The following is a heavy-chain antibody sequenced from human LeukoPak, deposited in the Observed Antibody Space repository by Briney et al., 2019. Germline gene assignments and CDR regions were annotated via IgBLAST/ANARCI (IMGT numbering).Heavy chain of an antibody. D-gene: IGHD2-2*01. CDR1: GVTFSSYV. Sequence: PGGSLRLSCAPPGVTFSSYVMHWVREAPGKGLERVAVISYDGSNTYYAGSVKGRFTISRDNSQSTLYLQMGSLRAEDTAVYYCAKGRAALVVQAAAHYDYWGQGTLVTVSS. V-gene: IGHV3-30*14. CDR2: ISYDGSNT. J-gene: IGHJ4*02. CDR3: AKGRAALVVQAAAHYDY.